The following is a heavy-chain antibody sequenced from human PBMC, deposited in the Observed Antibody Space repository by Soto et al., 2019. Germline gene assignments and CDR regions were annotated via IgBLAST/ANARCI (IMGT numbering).Heavy chain of an antibody. J-gene: IGHJ6*02. CDR3: ARQGIGNLHGLVDV. CDR1: GGSIDGYN. D-gene: IGHD3-10*01. V-gene: IGHV4-59*08. CDR2: VYYNGGS. Sequence: QVQLQESGPGLVKPSETLSLTCTVSGGSIDGYNCAWIRQPPGKALEWVGYVYYNGGSSYNPSLKSRVTLSMDTSKSQFSLQLRSVTAADTAVYHCARQGIGNLHGLVDVWGRGTTVTVSS.